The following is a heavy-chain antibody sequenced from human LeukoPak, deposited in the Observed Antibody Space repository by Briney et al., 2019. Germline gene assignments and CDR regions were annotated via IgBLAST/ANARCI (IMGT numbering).Heavy chain of an antibody. V-gene: IGHV1-69*05. Sequence: SVKVSCKASGGTFSSYAISWVRQAPGQGLEWMGRIIPIFGTANYAQKFQGRVTITTDESTSTAYMELSSLRSEDTAVYYCARDYYDSCGYQKAGDYWGQGTLVTVSS. CDR3: ARDYYDSCGYQKAGDY. CDR1: GGTFSSYA. D-gene: IGHD3-22*01. J-gene: IGHJ4*02. CDR2: IIPIFGTA.